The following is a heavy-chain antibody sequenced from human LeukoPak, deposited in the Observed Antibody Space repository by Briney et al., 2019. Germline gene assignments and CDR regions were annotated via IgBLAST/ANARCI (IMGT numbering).Heavy chain of an antibody. CDR1: GYTLPELS. J-gene: IGHJ4*02. V-gene: IGHV1-24*01. Sequence: ASVQVSCKVSGYTLPELSMHWVRPAPGKGLEWMGGFDPEDGETIYAQKFQGRVTMTEDTSTDTAYMELSSLRSEDTAVYYCATDHPRVSSSWYSFDYWGQGTLVTVSS. D-gene: IGHD6-13*01. CDR3: ATDHPRVSSSWYSFDY. CDR2: FDPEDGET.